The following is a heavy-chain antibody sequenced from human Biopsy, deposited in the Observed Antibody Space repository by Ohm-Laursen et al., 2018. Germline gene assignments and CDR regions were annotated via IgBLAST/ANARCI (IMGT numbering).Heavy chain of an antibody. Sequence: SLRLSCAASGFIFCSYGIHWVCLAPGTGLDWVAVIWFDGTKKYYADSVKGRFTISRDDSKNTVYLQMNSLRAEDTAVYYCARDPHYVDTRVNFYIGDVLDIWGQGTMVTVSS. V-gene: IGHV3-33*01. CDR3: ARDPHYVDTRVNFYIGDVLDI. CDR1: GFIFCSYG. J-gene: IGHJ3*02. CDR2: IWFDGTKK. D-gene: IGHD2/OR15-2a*01.